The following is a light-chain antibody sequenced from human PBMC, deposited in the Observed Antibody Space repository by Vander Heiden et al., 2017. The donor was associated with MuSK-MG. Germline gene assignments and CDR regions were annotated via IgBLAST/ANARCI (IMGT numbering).Light chain of an antibody. CDR2: GAS. V-gene: IGKV3-20*01. CDR3: QQYDSSPAT. Sequence: EIVLTQSPGTLSLSPGERATLSCRASQSVSRSYLAWYQQKPGQAPRLLIYGASSRATCIPDRFSGSGSGTDFTLTISRLEPEDFAVYYCQQYDSSPATFGQGTKVEIK. J-gene: IGKJ1*01. CDR1: QSVSRSY.